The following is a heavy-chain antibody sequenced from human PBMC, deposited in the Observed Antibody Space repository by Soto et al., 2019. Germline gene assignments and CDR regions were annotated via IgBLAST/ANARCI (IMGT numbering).Heavy chain of an antibody. J-gene: IGHJ6*02. Sequence: PGESLKISCAASGFTFSSYAMHWVRQAPGKGLEWVAVISYDGSNKYYADSVKGRFTISRDNSKNTLYLQMNSLRAEDTAVYYCARVKALFYGDSLYYYYGMDVWPKGPRSPSP. V-gene: IGHV3-30-3*01. CDR3: ARVKALFYGDSLYYYYGMDV. CDR2: ISYDGSNK. D-gene: IGHD4-17*01. CDR1: GFTFSSYA.